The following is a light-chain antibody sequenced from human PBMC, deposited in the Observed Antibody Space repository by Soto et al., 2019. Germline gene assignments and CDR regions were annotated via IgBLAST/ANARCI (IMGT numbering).Light chain of an antibody. CDR3: SSYTSSTTPYV. V-gene: IGLV2-14*01. J-gene: IGLJ1*01. Sequence: QSVLTQPASVSGSPGQSITISCTGASCDVGAYNYVSWYQQHPGKAPKLMIYEVSNRPSGVSYRFSGSKSGNTASLTISGLQAEDEADYYCSSYTSSTTPYVFGTGTKLTVL. CDR2: EVS. CDR1: SCDVGAYNY.